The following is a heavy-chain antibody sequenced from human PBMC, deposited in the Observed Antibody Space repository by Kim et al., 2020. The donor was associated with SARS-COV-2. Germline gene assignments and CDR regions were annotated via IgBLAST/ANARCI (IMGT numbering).Heavy chain of an antibody. CDR2: IFHSGRT. D-gene: IGHD3-16*02. CDR3: ARVLDSVILPYWYFSL. V-gene: IGHV4-59*01. Sequence: SETLSLTCTVSGDSIRGYYWSWMRQPPGKGLEWIGYIFHSGRTNYNPSLKSRVTISLDTSKSQYSLSLSSMTAADTALYYCARVLDSVILPYWYFSLRG. J-gene: IGHJ2*01. CDR1: GDSIRGYY.